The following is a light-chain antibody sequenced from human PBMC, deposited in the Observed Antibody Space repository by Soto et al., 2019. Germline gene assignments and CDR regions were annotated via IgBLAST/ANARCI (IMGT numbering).Light chain of an antibody. Sequence: EIVMTQSPATLSVSPGERATLSCRASQSVSSNLAWYQQKPGQAPRLLIYGASTRATGIPARFSGSGSGTELPLPISSLQSEDFAVYYCQQYNNWPRTFAQGTKVEIK. V-gene: IGKV3-15*01. CDR2: GAS. J-gene: IGKJ1*01. CDR1: QSVSSN. CDR3: QQYNNWPRT.